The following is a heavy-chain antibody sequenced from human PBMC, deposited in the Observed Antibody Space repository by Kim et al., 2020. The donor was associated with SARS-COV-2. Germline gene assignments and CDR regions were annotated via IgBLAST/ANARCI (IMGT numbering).Heavy chain of an antibody. V-gene: IGHV4-59*01. D-gene: IGHD1-26*01. CDR1: GGSISSYY. J-gene: IGHJ4*02. CDR2: IYYSGST. Sequence: SETLSLTCTVSGGSISSYYWSWIRQPPGKGLEWIGYIYYSGSTNYNPSLKSRVTISVDTSKNQLTLKLSSVTAADLAVHYCERGGGSYYRAWGFDYWGQG. CDR3: ERGGGSYYRAWGFDY.